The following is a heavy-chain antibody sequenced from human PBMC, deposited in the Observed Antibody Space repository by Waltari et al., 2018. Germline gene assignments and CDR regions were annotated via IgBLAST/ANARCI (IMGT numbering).Heavy chain of an antibody. V-gene: IGHV3-9*01. CDR3: VRDAFGNTIGGVFDY. D-gene: IGHD3-3*01. J-gene: IGHJ4*02. CDR2: ISWNSNNI. CDR1: GFIFEEFA. Sequence: VKLVESGGGLVQPGKPLRLSCVASGFIFEEFAMHWVRQVPGKGLEWLSGISWNSNNIVYADSVKGRFTISRDNAENSLYLLMNNLRSDDTALYYCVRDAFGNTIGGVFDYWGQGTLLTVSS.